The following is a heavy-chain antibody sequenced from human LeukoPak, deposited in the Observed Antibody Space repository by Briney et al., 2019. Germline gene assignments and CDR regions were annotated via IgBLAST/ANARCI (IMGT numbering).Heavy chain of an antibody. J-gene: IGHJ4*02. V-gene: IGHV3-53*01. CDR3: ARALNRHIGAFEY. Sequence: GGPLRLSCAASGFTVSGDYMSWVRQAPGKRLEWVSVIYADFDNTDYADSVKGRFTISRDNSKNTLYLHMNSLRVDDSATYYCARALNRHIGAFEYWGQGALVTVSS. D-gene: IGHD4/OR15-4a*01. CDR1: GFTVSGDY. CDR2: IYADFDNT.